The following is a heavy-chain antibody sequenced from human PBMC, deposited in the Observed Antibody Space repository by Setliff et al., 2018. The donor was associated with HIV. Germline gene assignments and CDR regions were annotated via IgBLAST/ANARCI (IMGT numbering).Heavy chain of an antibody. D-gene: IGHD3-9*01. J-gene: IGHJ4*02. Sequence: SETLSLTCSVSGVSITTDGYYWSWIRHYPGEGLEWIGYMYHSGSTYYNASLASRLIMSLDPSKNQFSLKLNSMTAADTAMYYCAGGRYFRDIRDSRFDFWGQGMLVTVSS. V-gene: IGHV4-31*03. CDR3: AGGRYFRDIRDSRFDF. CDR1: GVSITTDGYY. CDR2: MYHSGST.